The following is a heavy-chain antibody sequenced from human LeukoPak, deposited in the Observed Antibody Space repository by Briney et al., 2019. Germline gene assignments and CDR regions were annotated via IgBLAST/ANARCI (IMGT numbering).Heavy chain of an antibody. CDR3: ARSGGGSGSYPEW. D-gene: IGHD1-26*01. J-gene: IGHJ4*02. V-gene: IGHV1-2*02. Sequence: GASVKVSCKASGYTFTGYYMHWVRQAPAQGLEWMGWINPNSGGTNYAQKFQGRVTMTRDTSISTAYMELSRLRSDDTAVYYCARSGGGSGSYPEWWGQGTLVTVSS. CDR1: GYTFTGYY. CDR2: INPNSGGT.